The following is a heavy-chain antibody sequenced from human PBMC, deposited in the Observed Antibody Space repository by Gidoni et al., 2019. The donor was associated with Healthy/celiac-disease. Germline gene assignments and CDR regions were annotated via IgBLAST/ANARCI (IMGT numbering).Heavy chain of an antibody. V-gene: IGHV1-69*06. D-gene: IGHD3-22*01. Sequence: QVQLVQSGAEVKKPGSSVTVSCTASGGTFSSYAISWVRQAPGQGLEWMGGIIPSFGTANYAQKFQGRVTITADKSTSTAYMELSSLRSEDTAVYYCARVGARYYDSSGKGGFDPWGQGTLVTVSS. CDR1: GGTFSSYA. J-gene: IGHJ5*02. CDR3: ARVGARYYDSSGKGGFDP. CDR2: IIPSFGTA.